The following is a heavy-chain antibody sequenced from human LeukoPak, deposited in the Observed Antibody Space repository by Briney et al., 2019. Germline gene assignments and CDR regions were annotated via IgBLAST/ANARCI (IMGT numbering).Heavy chain of an antibody. CDR2: IYYSGST. V-gene: IGHV4-39*01. J-gene: IGHJ4*02. CDR1: GGSISSSSYY. D-gene: IGHD5-18*01. Sequence: SETLSLTCTVSGGSISSSSYYWGWIRQPPGNGLEWIGSIYYSGSTYYNPSLKSRVTISVDTSKNQFSLKLTSVTAADTAVYYCARVDTAMVSYFDYWGQGTLVTVSS. CDR3: ARVDTAMVSYFDY.